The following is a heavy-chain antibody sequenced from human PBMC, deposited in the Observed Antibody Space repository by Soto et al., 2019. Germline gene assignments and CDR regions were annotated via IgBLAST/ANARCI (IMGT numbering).Heavy chain of an antibody. CDR3: AKDKPGTTSFDY. D-gene: IGHD1-1*01. J-gene: IGHJ4*02. CDR1: GFTISSNA. V-gene: IGHV3-23*01. Sequence: GGSLRLSCAASGFTISSNAMYWVRQAPGKGLEWVSAISERGDTTHYADSVKGRFTISRDTSKNTLYLQLNTLRADDTAVYYCAKDKPGTTSFDYWGQGTLVTVSS. CDR2: ISERGDTT.